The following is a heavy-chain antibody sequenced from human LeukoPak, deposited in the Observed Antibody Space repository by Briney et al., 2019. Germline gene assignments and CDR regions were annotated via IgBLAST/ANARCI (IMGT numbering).Heavy chain of an antibody. CDR2: VSHTGST. CDR3: ARVRAPFSTGYYHY. CDR1: GGSFGGYS. J-gene: IGHJ4*02. D-gene: IGHD3-9*01. V-gene: IGHV4-34*01. Sequence: SETLSLTCAIYGGSFGGYSWAWIRQPPGEGLEWIGEVSHTGSTNYNPSLKSRVTMSADTSKSQFPLNLSSVTAADTAVYYCARVRAPFSTGYYHYWGQGTLVTVSS.